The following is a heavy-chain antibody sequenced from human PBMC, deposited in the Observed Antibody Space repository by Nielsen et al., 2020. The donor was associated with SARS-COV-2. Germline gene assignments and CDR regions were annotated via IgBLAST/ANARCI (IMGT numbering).Heavy chain of an antibody. Sequence: GESLKISCAASGFTFSSYAMSWVRQAPGKGLEWVSAISGSGGSTYYADSVKGRFTISRDNSKNTLYLQMNSLRAEDTAVYYCASLIGDSSSDWGQGTLVTVSS. D-gene: IGHD3-22*01. CDR1: GFTFSSYA. J-gene: IGHJ4*02. CDR3: ASLIGDSSSD. CDR2: ISGSGGST. V-gene: IGHV3-23*01.